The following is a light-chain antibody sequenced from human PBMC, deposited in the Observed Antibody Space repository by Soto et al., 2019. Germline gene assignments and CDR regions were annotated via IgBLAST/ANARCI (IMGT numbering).Light chain of an antibody. Sequence: EIVLTQSPGTLSLSPGQRATLSCRASQNIRINYVAWYQQKPGQAPRLLIFGSSSTATGIPDRFSASGSGSDFTLTISRLEPEDFAVYYCQQYGYEPLTFGGGTKVEI. CDR2: GSS. CDR3: QQYGYEPLT. J-gene: IGKJ4*01. V-gene: IGKV3-20*01. CDR1: QNIRINY.